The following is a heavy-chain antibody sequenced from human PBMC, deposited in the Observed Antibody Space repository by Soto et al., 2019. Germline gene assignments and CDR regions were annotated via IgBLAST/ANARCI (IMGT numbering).Heavy chain of an antibody. J-gene: IGHJ4*02. CDR1: GFTFSSYA. CDR2: ISSNGGST. CDR3: VKDHRFLEWLTKVGFDY. V-gene: IGHV3-64D*08. D-gene: IGHD3-3*01. Sequence: GGSLRLSCSASGFTFSSYAMHWVRQAPGKGLEYVSAISSNGGSTYYADSVKGRFTISRDNSKNTLYLQMSSLRAEDTAVYYCVKDHRFLEWLTKVGFDYWGQGTLVTVSS.